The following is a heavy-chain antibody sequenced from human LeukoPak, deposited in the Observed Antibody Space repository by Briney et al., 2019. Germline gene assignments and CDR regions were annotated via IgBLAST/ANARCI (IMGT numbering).Heavy chain of an antibody. J-gene: IGHJ5*02. Sequence: GGSLRLSCAASGFTFSSYAMHWVRQAPGKGLEWVAVISCDGSNKYYADSVKGRFTISRDNSKNTLYPQMNSLRAEDTAVYYCARLYYGSGSASPGWFDPWGQGTLVTVSS. CDR3: ARLYYGSGSASPGWFDP. CDR2: ISCDGSNK. V-gene: IGHV3-30*01. CDR1: GFTFSSYA. D-gene: IGHD3-10*01.